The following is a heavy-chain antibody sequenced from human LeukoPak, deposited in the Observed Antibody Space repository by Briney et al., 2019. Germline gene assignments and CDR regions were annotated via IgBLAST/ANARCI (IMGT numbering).Heavy chain of an antibody. Sequence: PSETLSLTCAVYGGSFSGYYWSWIRQPPGKGLEWIGEINHSGSTNYNPSLKSRVTISVDTSKNQFSLKLSSVTAADTAVYYCSRQGDLAAAGTIYFLHWGQGTLVTVSS. CDR3: SRQGDLAAAGTIYFLH. V-gene: IGHV4-34*01. J-gene: IGHJ1*01. D-gene: IGHD6-13*01. CDR1: GGSFSGYY. CDR2: INHSGST.